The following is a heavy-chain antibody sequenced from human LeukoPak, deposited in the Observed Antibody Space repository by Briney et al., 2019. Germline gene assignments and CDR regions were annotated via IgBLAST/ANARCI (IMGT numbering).Heavy chain of an antibody. CDR1: GYTFSGYF. J-gene: IGHJ5*01. D-gene: IGHD4-11*01. Sequence: GVSVKVSCKASGYTFSGYFIHWVRQAPGQGLEWMGRINPNTGYPNHAQNFQGRVTMTRDTSISTAYMELSRLTTDDTAVYFCARGQPYGNYNYFDSWGQGTLVTVSS. CDR2: INPNTGYP. CDR3: ARGQPYGNYNYFDS. V-gene: IGHV1-2*06.